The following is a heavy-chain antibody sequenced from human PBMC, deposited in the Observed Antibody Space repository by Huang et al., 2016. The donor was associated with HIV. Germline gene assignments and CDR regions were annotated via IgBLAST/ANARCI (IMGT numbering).Heavy chain of an antibody. V-gene: IGHV3-7*01. D-gene: IGHD2-8*01. Sequence: LVESGGGLVRPGGSLRLSCAGSTVTFSAYWMTWVSQSPGKGLDGAASIRQDGSEKHYVDSVEGRFNISRDNGKKLLFLEMRSLGVDDTAVYFCATKADAMDVWGQGTTVIVSS. CDR3: ATKADAMDV. CDR2: IRQDGSEK. J-gene: IGHJ6*02. CDR1: TVTFSAYW.